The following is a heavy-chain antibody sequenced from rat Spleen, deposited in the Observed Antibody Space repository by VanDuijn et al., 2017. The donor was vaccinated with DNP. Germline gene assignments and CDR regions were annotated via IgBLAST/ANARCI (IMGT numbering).Heavy chain of an antibody. CDR1: GFTFSNFG. CDR3: TTGGHYFDY. CDR2: ISISGDST. J-gene: IGHJ2*01. Sequence: EVQLVESGGGLVQPEGSLKLSCAASGFTFSNFGMAWVRQAPKKGLEWVATISISGDSTYYRDSVKGRFTGARHNAKSTLYLQMDSLRSEDTATYYCTTGGHYFDYWGQGVVVTVSS. V-gene: IGHV5-19*01.